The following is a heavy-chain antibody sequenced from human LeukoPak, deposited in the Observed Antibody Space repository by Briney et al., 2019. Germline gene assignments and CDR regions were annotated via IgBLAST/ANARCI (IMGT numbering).Heavy chain of an antibody. CDR2: IYPGDSDT. J-gene: IGHJ4*02. CDR1: GYSFTSYW. V-gene: IGHV5-51*01. CDR3: ARSYCGGDCNFDY. Sequence: GESLKISCKGSGYSFTSYWIAWVRQMPGKGLEWMGTIYPGDSDTRYNPSFQGQVTISADKSISTAYLQWSSLKASGSAMYYCARSYCGGDCNFDYWGQGTLVTVSS. D-gene: IGHD2-21*02.